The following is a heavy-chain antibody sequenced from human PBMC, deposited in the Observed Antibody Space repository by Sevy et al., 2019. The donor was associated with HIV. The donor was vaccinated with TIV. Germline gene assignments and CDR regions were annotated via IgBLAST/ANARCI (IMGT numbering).Heavy chain of an antibody. CDR3: ARDGLYGGNFEYFQH. Sequence: GGSLRLSCAASGFTFSNYALTWVRQAPGKGLDWVSSITGSSTTIYYADSVKGRFTVSRDNSNNTLYLHIHSLRAEDTAVYYCARDGLYGGNFEYFQHWGQGTLVTVSS. CDR1: GFTFSNYA. J-gene: IGHJ1*01. D-gene: IGHD4-17*01. CDR2: ITGSSTTI. V-gene: IGHV3-23*01.